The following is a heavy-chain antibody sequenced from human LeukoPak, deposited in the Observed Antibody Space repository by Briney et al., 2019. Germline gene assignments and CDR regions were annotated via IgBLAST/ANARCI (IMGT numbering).Heavy chain of an antibody. J-gene: IGHJ4*02. D-gene: IGHD4-17*01. V-gene: IGHV3-53*01. Sequence: GGSLRLSCAASGFTVSTNYMSWVRQAPGKGLEWVSLIYSGGNTYYADSVKGRFTISRDNSKNTLYLQMNSLSAEDTAVYYCAKMTAVTGDYFDSWGQETLVTVSS. CDR2: IYSGGNT. CDR1: GFTVSTNY. CDR3: AKMTAVTGDYFDS.